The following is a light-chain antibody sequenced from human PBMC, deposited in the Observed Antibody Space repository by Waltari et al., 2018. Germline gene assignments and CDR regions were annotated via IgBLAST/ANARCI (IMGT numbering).Light chain of an antibody. V-gene: IGLV1-36*01. CDR2: YDD. J-gene: IGLJ2*01. Sequence: QSVLTQPPSVSESPGQRVTMSCSGSNSNIANNAVNWYQQLPGRAPKLLIYYDDLVSSGVSDRVSGAKSGTSASLAISGLQSEDEADYYCAAWDDSLNGPVFGGGTKLTVV. CDR3: AAWDDSLNGPV. CDR1: NSNIANNA.